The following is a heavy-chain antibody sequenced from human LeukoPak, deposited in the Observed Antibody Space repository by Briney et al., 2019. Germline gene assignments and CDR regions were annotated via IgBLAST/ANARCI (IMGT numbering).Heavy chain of an antibody. V-gene: IGHV1-18*03. CDR1: GYTLTNYG. CDR2: ISVYNGNT. Sequence: APVKVSCKADGYTLTNYGISWVRQAPGQGLEWMGWISVYNGNTNYAQKFQGRVTMTTDTSTSTAYMELRSLRSDDMAMYYCARGGYYHWGSYPPYYFDYWGQGTLVTVSS. J-gene: IGHJ4*02. D-gene: IGHD3-16*02. CDR3: ARGGYYHWGSYPPYYFDY.